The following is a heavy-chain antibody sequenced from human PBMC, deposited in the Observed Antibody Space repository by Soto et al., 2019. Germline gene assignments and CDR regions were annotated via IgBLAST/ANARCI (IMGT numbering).Heavy chain of an antibody. D-gene: IGHD5-12*01. CDR2: ISYDGTDK. CDR3: ANLAFGCSADKCYASDY. V-gene: IGHV3-30*18. Sequence: QVQLVESGGGVVQPGRSLRLSCAASGFAFITYGMHWVRQAPGKGLEWAAVISYDGTDKYYADSVKGRFTISRDNSKNTLYLQVNSLRAEDTAIYYCANLAFGCSADKCYASDYWGQGTLVTVSS. CDR1: GFAFITYG. J-gene: IGHJ4*02.